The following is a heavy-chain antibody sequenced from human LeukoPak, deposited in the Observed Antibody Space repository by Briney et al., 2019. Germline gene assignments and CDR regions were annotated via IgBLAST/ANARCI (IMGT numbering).Heavy chain of an antibody. V-gene: IGHV1-24*01. Sequence: ASVKVSCKVSGYTLTELSMHWVRQAPGKGLEWMGGFDPEDGETIYAQKFQGRVTMTEDTSTDTAYMELSSLRSEDTAVYYCATRSEQWPHFDYWGQGTLVTVSS. CDR2: FDPEDGET. D-gene: IGHD6-19*01. CDR3: ATRSEQWPHFDY. J-gene: IGHJ4*02. CDR1: GYTLTELS.